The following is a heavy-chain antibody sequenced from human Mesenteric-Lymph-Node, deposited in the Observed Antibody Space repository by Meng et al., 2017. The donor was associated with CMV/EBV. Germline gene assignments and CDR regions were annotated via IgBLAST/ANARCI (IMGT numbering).Heavy chain of an antibody. V-gene: IGHV4-31*03. CDR3: GTTDPTYGGNYYFDY. D-gene: IGHD4-23*01. CDR1: GGSINSGGYY. J-gene: IGHJ4*02. Sequence: SETLSLTCSVSGGSINSGGYYWSWIRQHPGKGLEWIGYMYNSGSMYYNPSLKSRVTISVDTSKNQFSLKLSSVTAADTAVYYCGTTDPTYGGNYYFDYWGQGTLVTVSS. CDR2: MYNSGSM.